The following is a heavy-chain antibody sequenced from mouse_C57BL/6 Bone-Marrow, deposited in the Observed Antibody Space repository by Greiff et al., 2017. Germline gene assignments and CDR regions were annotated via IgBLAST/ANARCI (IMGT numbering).Heavy chain of an antibody. Sequence: VQLKESGPVLVKPGASVKMSCKASGYTFTDYYMNWVKQSHGKSLEWIGVINPYNGGTSYNQKFKGKATLTVDKSSSTAYMELNSLTSEDSAVYYCARDPGYFDVWGTGTTVTVSS. J-gene: IGHJ1*03. CDR3: ARDPGYFDV. CDR1: GYTFTDYY. V-gene: IGHV1-19*01. CDR2: INPYNGGT.